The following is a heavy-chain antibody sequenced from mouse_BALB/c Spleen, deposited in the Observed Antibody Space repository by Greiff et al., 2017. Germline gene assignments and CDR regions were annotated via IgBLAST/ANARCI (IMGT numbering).Heavy chain of an antibody. D-gene: IGHD2-2*01. V-gene: IGHV14-3*02. CDR1: GFNIKDTY. CDR3: ARGDLLWLRRGSFDY. J-gene: IGHJ2*01. CDR2: IDPANGNT. Sequence: VQLQQSGAELVKPGASVKLSCTASGFNIKDTYMHWVKQRPEQGLEWIGRIDPANGNTKYDPKFQGKATITADTSSNTAYLQLSSLTSEDTAVYYCARGDLLWLRRGSFDYWGQGTTLTVSS.